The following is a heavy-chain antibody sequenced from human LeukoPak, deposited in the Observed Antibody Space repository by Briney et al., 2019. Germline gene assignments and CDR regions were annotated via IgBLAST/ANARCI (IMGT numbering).Heavy chain of an antibody. Sequence: GRSLRLSCAASGFTFSSYPMHWVRQAPGKGLEWVAVISYDGSNKYYADSVKGRFTISRDSSKNTLYLQMNSLRAEDTAVYYCARGEEVGWYDSSGQYKAEYFQHWGQGTLVTVSS. V-gene: IGHV3-30-3*01. CDR1: GFTFSSYP. CDR3: ARGEEVGWYDSSGQYKAEYFQH. CDR2: ISYDGSNK. D-gene: IGHD3-22*01. J-gene: IGHJ1*01.